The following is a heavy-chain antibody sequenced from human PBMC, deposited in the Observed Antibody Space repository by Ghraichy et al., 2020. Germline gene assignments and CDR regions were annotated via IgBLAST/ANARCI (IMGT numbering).Heavy chain of an antibody. CDR3: TTEWDVVVVAATVLQNIDY. J-gene: IGHJ4*02. D-gene: IGHD2-15*01. CDR2: IKSKTDGGTT. Sequence: GESLNISCAASGFTFSNAWMSWVRQAPGKGLEWVGRIKSKTDGGTTDYAAPVKGRFTISRDDSKNTLYLQMNSLKTEDTVVYYCTTEWDVVVVAATVLQNIDYWGQGTLVTVSS. CDR1: GFTFSNAW. V-gene: IGHV3-15*01.